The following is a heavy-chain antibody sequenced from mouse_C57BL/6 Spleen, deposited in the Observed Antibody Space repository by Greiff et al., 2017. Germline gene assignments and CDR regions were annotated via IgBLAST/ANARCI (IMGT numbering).Heavy chain of an antibody. V-gene: IGHV5-4*01. Sequence: EVMLVESVGGLVKPGGSLKLSCAASGFTFSSYAMYWVRQTPEKRLEWVATISDGGSYTYYPDNVKGRFTISRDIAKNNLYLQMRHLKAEDTAMDYCARDYYGSSYFDYWGQGTTLTVSS. J-gene: IGHJ2*01. CDR1: GFTFSSYA. CDR2: ISDGGSYT. CDR3: ARDYYGSSYFDY. D-gene: IGHD1-1*01.